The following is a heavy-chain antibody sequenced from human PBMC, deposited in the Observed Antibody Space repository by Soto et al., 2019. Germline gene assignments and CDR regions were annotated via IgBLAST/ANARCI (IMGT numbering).Heavy chain of an antibody. CDR3: AKSEYCSSTSCRNRAFDI. D-gene: IGHD2-2*01. Sequence: EVQLLESGGGLVQPGGSLRLSCAASGFTFSSYAMSWVRQAPGKGLEWVSAISGSGGSTYYADSVKGRFTISRDNSKNTLYLQMTSLRAEDTAVYYCAKSEYCSSTSCRNRAFDIWGQGTMVTVSS. CDR2: ISGSGGST. CDR1: GFTFSSYA. V-gene: IGHV3-23*01. J-gene: IGHJ3*02.